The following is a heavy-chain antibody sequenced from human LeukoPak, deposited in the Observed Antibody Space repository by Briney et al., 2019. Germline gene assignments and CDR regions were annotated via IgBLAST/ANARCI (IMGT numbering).Heavy chain of an antibody. Sequence: SETLSLTCTVSGGSISSGGYYWSWIRQHPGKGLEWIGYIYSSGSTYYNPSLKSRVTISVDTYKNQFSLKLSSVTAADTAVYYCARGGHDSSGYYAYDYWGQGTLVTVSS. V-gene: IGHV4-31*03. CDR1: GGSISSGGYY. J-gene: IGHJ4*02. CDR2: IYSSGST. D-gene: IGHD3-22*01. CDR3: ARGGHDSSGYYAYDY.